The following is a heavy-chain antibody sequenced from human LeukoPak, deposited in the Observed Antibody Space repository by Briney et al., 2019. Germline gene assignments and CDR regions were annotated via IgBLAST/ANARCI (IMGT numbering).Heavy chain of an antibody. V-gene: IGHV3-48*01. CDR3: ASLGGDYYGSGSYDY. CDR2: ISSRSSTI. D-gene: IGHD3-10*01. CDR1: GFTFSSYS. J-gene: IGHJ4*02. Sequence: PGGSLRLSCAASGFTFSSYSMNWVRQAPGKGLEWVSYISSRSSTIYYADSVKGRFTISRDNAKNSLYLQMNSLRAEGTAVYYCASLGGDYYGSGSYDYWGQGTLVTVSS.